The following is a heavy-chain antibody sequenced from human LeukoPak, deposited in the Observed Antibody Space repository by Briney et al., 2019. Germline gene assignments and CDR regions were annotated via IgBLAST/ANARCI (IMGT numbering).Heavy chain of an antibody. Sequence: PGGSLRLSCAASGFTFSSYGMSWVRQAPGKGLEWVSAISGSGGSTYYADSVKGRFTISRDNSKNTLYLQMNSLRAEDTAVYYCAKRGPRQLWLRRANYYYMDVWGKGTTVTISS. CDR2: ISGSGGST. J-gene: IGHJ6*03. D-gene: IGHD5-18*01. CDR1: GFTFSSYG. V-gene: IGHV3-23*01. CDR3: AKRGPRQLWLRRANYYYMDV.